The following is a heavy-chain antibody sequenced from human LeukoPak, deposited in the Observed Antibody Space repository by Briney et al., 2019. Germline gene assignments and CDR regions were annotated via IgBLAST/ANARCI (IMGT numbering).Heavy chain of an antibody. V-gene: IGHV1-2*02. CDR3: ARATAENDY. CDR1: AYTFTCYY. D-gene: IGHD1-14*01. J-gene: IGHJ4*02. Sequence: ASVKVSCTASAYTFTCYYMHWVRQAPGQGLEWMGWINPKSGGTNYAQKFQGRVTMTRDTSISTAYMELSRLRSDDTAVYYCARATAENDYWGQGTLVTVSS. CDR2: INPKSGGT.